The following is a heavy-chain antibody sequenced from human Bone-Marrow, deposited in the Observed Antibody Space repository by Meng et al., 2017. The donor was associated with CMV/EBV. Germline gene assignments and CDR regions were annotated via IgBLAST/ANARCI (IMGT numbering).Heavy chain of an antibody. J-gene: IGHJ4*02. D-gene: IGHD3-3*01. CDR2: ISTSSTYK. Sequence: GGSLRLSCAASGFTFDNYAMSWFRQAPGKGPEWVSSISTSSTYKFYADSVRGRFTISRDNAKNSLYLQMNSLRAEDTAVYYCARDLRLIWSGSFGDYWGQGTLVTVSS. CDR3: ARDLRLIWSGSFGDY. V-gene: IGHV3-21*01. CDR1: GFTFDNYA.